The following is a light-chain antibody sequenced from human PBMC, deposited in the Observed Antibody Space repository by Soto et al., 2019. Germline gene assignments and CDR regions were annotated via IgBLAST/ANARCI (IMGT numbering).Light chain of an antibody. CDR2: AAS. CDR3: QKYDSALWT. J-gene: IGKJ1*01. Sequence: DIQMTQSPSSLSASVGDRVTITCRASQGIGYSLAWYQQKPGQVPKILIYAASTLQSGVPSRFSGSVFGTDFTLTISSLQAEDVGTYYCQKYDSALWTFGQGTKVDIK. CDR1: QGIGYS. V-gene: IGKV1-27*01.